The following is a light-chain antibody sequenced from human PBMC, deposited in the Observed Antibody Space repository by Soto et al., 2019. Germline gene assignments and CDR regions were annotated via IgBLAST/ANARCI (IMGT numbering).Light chain of an antibody. J-gene: IGKJ4*01. V-gene: IGKV3-11*01. CDR2: EAS. CDR3: QQHANWPLT. Sequence: EIVLTQSPATLSLSPVERATLSCRASQSVGNNLAWYPQKPGQAPGLLISEASTRATGIPARFSGSGSGTDFTLTISSLEPEDFAVYYCQQHANWPLTFGGGTKVDI. CDR1: QSVGNN.